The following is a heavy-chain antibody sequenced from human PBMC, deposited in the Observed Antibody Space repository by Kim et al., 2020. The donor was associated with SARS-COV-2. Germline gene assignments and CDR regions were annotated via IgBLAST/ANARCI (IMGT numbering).Heavy chain of an antibody. V-gene: IGHV4-4*02. CDR3: AREGTYDSSGYHPHFDY. Sequence: SETLSLTCAVSGGSISSSNWWSWVRQPPGKGLEWIGEIYHSGSTNYNPSLKSRVTISVDKSKNQFSLKLSSVTAADTAVYYCAREGTYDSSGYHPHFDYWGQGTLVTVSS. CDR1: GGSISSSNW. CDR2: IYHSGST. D-gene: IGHD3-22*01. J-gene: IGHJ4*02.